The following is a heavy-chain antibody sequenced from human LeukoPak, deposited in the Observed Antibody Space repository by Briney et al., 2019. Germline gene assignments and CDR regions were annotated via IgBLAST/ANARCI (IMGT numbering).Heavy chain of an antibody. V-gene: IGHV4-39*07. CDR1: GGSISSSGYY. CDR3: AREVAARPLNWFDP. CDR2: IYYSGST. J-gene: IGHJ5*02. D-gene: IGHD6-6*01. Sequence: SETLSLTCTVSGGSISSSGYYWGWIRQPPGKGLEWIGSIYYSGSTYYNPSLKSRVTISVDRSKNQFSLKLSSATAADTAVYYCAREVAARPLNWFDPWGQGTLVTVSS.